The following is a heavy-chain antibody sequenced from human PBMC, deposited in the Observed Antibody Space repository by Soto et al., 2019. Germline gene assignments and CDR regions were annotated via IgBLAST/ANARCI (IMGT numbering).Heavy chain of an antibody. D-gene: IGHD2-21*02. V-gene: IGHV4-30-4*01. J-gene: IGHJ6*02. Sequence: QVQLQESGPGLVKPSQTLSLTCTVSGGSITSGDYYWNWIRQPPGKGLEWVGYIYYSGSTYYNPSLKTRVNISADPSKNQFSLKLRSVSAADTAVYFCAREQSLVHVWSRTITSTATGGMDVWGQGATVTVSS. CDR3: AREQSLVHVWSRTITSTATGGMDV. CDR1: GGSITSGDYY. CDR2: IYYSGST.